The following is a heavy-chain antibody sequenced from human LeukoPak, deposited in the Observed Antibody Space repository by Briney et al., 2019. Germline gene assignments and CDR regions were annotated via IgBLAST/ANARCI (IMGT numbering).Heavy chain of an antibody. CDR3: ARVHIRIPDWAFDI. CDR2: INSDGSEG. J-gene: IGHJ3*02. CDR1: GFTFSGFW. V-gene: IGHV3-7*03. Sequence: GGSLRLSCAVSGFTFSGFWMSWSRQAPGKGLEWVASINSDGSEGYYADVVKGRFTISRDNAKNSLYLQINSLRAEDTAVYYCARVHIRIPDWAFDIWGQGTMVTVSS. D-gene: IGHD3/OR15-3a*01.